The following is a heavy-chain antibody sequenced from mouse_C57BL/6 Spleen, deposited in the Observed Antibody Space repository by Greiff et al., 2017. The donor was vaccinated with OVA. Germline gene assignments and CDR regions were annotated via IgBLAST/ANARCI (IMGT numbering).Heavy chain of an antibody. D-gene: IGHD1-1*01. J-gene: IGHJ3*01. CDR1: GYTFTSYW. CDR3: ALYGSSYAWFAY. V-gene: IGHV1-69*01. Sequence: QVQLQQPGAELVMPGASVKLSCKASGYTFTSYWMHWVKQRPGQGLEWIGEIDPSDSYTNYNQKFKGKSTLTVDKSSSTAYMQLISLTSEDSAVYYCALYGSSYAWFAYWGQGTLVTVSA. CDR2: IDPSDSYT.